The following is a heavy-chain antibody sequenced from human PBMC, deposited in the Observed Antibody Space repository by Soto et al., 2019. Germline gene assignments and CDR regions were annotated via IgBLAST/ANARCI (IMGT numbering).Heavy chain of an antibody. V-gene: IGHV4-4*02. CDR1: SGSISSSNW. Sequence: SETPSLTCAVSSGSISSSNWWSWVRQPPGKGLEWIGEIYHSGSTNYNPSLKSRVTISVDKSKNQFSLKLSSVTAADTAVYYCASAFRDCSGGSCYDYWGQGTLVTVSS. CDR3: ASAFRDCSGGSCYDY. CDR2: IYHSGST. J-gene: IGHJ4*02. D-gene: IGHD2-15*01.